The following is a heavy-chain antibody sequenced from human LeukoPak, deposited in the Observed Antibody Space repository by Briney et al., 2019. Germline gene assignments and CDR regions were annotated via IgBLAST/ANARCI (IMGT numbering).Heavy chain of an antibody. CDR2: IYYSGST. V-gene: IGHV4-39*07. CDR1: GGSISSSSYY. Sequence: SETLSLTCTVSGGSISSSSYYWGWIRQPLGKGLEWIGSIYYSGSTYYNPSLKSRVTISVDTSKNQFSLKLSSVAAADTAVYYCARDRGYSSGWHDYWGQGTLVTVSS. J-gene: IGHJ4*02. D-gene: IGHD6-19*01. CDR3: ARDRGYSSGWHDY.